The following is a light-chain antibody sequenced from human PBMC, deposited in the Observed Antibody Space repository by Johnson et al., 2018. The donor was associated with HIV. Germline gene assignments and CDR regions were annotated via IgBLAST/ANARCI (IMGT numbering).Light chain of an antibody. CDR2: DNK. V-gene: IGLV1-51*01. Sequence: QSVLTQPPSVSAAPGQKVTISCSGSSSNIGNNYVSWYQHLPGTAPKILIYDNKKRPSGISDRFSGSKSGTSATLGITGLQTGDEADYYCGTWDSSLSAGVFGTGTKVTVL. CDR3: GTWDSSLSAGV. CDR1: SSNIGNNY. J-gene: IGLJ1*01.